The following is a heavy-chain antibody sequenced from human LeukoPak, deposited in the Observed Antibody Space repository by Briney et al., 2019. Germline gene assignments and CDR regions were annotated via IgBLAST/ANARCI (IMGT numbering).Heavy chain of an antibody. Sequence: ASVKVSCKASGGTFSSYDISWVRQAPGQGLEWMGGIIPIFGTANYAQKFQGRVTITADKSTSTAYMELSSLRAEDTAVYYCARQHPWERGLFDPWGQGTLVTVSS. D-gene: IGHD1-26*01. V-gene: IGHV1-69*06. CDR3: ARQHPWERGLFDP. CDR2: IIPIFGTA. J-gene: IGHJ5*02. CDR1: GGTFSSYD.